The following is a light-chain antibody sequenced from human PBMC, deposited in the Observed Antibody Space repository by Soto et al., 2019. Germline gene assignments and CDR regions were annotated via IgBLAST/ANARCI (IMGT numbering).Light chain of an antibody. V-gene: IGLV2-14*03. Sequence: QSVLTQPASVSGSPGQSITISCTGTSSDVGTYNYVSWYQQHPGKAPKVMIYDVSNRPSGVSNRFSGSKSGTTASLTISGLQAEDEADYYCRSCTGSSTAVIFGGGTKLTVL. CDR3: RSCTGSSTAVI. CDR1: SSDVGTYNY. CDR2: DVS. J-gene: IGLJ2*01.